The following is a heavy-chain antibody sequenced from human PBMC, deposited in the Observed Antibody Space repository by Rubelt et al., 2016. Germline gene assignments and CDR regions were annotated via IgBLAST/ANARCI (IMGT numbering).Heavy chain of an antibody. CDR1: GYTFTSYG. D-gene: IGHD1-7*01. CDR2: ISAYHGNT. V-gene: IGHV1-18*01. CDR3: ARDLPPFRLYNWNFPLDY. Sequence: QVQLVQSGAEVKKPGASVKVSCKASGYTFTSYGISWVRQAPGQGLEWMGWISAYHGNTNYAQKLQGRVTMTTEPSTSTAYMGLRSLRSDDTAVYYCARDLPPFRLYNWNFPLDYWGQGTLVTVSS. J-gene: IGHJ4*02.